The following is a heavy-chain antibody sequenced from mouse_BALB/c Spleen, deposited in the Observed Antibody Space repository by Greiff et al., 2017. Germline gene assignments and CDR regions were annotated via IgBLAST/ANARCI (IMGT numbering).Heavy chain of an antibody. J-gene: IGHJ4*01. D-gene: IGHD1-1*01. V-gene: IGHV1-9*01. CDR2: ILPGSGST. CDR1: GYTFSSYW. CDR3: ARSRYYGSSSHYYAMDY. Sequence: VKLQESGAELMKPGASVKISCKATGYTFSSYWIEWVKQRPGHGLEWIGEILPGSGSTNYNEKFKGKATFTADTSSNTAYMQLSSLTSEDSAVYYCARSRYYGSSSHYYAMDYWGQGTSVTVSS.